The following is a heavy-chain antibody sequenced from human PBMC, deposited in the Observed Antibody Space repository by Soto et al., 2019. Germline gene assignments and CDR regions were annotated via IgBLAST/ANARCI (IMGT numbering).Heavy chain of an antibody. J-gene: IGHJ3*01. CDR3: ARELPAGPGTFPEDAFDF. D-gene: IGHD2-2*01. Sequence: QVQLVQSGAEVKKPGSSVKVSCKASGGTFSNYAFSWVRQAPGQGLDWMGTIIPIFGTTNFAQKFKGGVTMTADEPTTTVYMELSSLRSDDTACYYGARELPAGPGTFPEDAFDFWGQGTTVTVSS. CDR1: GGTFSNYA. V-gene: IGHV1-69*15. CDR2: IIPIFGTT.